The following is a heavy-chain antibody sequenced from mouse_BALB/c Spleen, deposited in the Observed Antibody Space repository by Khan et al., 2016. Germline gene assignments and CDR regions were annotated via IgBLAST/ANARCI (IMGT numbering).Heavy chain of an antibody. D-gene: IGHD3-2*01. V-gene: IGHV1-80*01. Sequence: QVQLQQSGAELVRPGSSVKISCKASGYEFSSYWMNWVKQRPGQGLEWIGQIYPGDGDTNYNGKFKGKATLTADKSSSTAYMQLNSLTSEDSAVCVCARGGTARAPFAYWGQGTLVTVSA. CDR1: GYEFSSYW. CDR3: ARGGTARAPFAY. J-gene: IGHJ3*01. CDR2: IYPGDGDT.